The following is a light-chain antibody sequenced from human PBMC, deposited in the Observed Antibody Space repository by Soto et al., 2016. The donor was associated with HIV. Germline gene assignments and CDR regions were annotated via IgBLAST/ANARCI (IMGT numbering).Light chain of an antibody. J-gene: IGKJ2*01. CDR2: TAS. CDR1: QSISRW. Sequence: DIQMTQSPSSVSASVGDRVTITCRASQSISRWLAWYQQKPGKAPRLLIYTASSLQSGVPSRFSGSGSGTDFTLTISSLQPEDFATYYCQQANSFPYTFGLGDQAGDQT. V-gene: IGKV1-12*01. CDR3: QQANSFPYT.